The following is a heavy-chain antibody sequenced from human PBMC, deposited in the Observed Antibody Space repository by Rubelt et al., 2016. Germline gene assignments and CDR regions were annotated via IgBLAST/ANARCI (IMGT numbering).Heavy chain of an antibody. V-gene: IGHV4-34*01. D-gene: IGHD6-19*01. CDR3: RVIGQPVRVAGVKDDY. CDR2: INHSGST. Sequence: QVQLQQWGAGLLKPSETLSLTCAVYGGSFSGYYWSWIRQPPGKGLEWIGEINHSGSTNYNPSLKSRVTISVDTSRNQFSLKLSAVTAADTAVYYCRVIGQPVRVAGVKDDYWGQGTLVTVSS. J-gene: IGHJ4*02. CDR1: GGSFSGYY.